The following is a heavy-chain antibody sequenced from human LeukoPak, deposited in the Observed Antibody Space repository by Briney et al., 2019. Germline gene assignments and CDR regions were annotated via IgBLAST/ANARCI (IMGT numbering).Heavy chain of an antibody. CDR1: GFTFSTAW. Sequence: AGGSLRLSCAASGFTFSTAWMSWVRQAPGKGLEWVGRIKSKSDGGTTDYAAPVKGRFTISRDDSKNTLFLQVNSLKIEDTAVYYCTTVTLRPVGLWGQGTLVTVSS. J-gene: IGHJ4*02. CDR3: TTVTLRPVGL. V-gene: IGHV3-15*05. D-gene: IGHD3-10*01. CDR2: IKSKSDGGTT.